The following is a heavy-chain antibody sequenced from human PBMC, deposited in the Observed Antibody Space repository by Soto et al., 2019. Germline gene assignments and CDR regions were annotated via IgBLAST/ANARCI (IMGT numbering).Heavy chain of an antibody. CDR3: AKDTSFQLLPKGTFHS. J-gene: IGHJ4*02. Sequence: EVQLVESGGGLVQPGRSLRLSCAASGFTFDDFAIHWVRQAPGKGLEWVSCISWNSGNTGYADSVRGRFTISRDNAKNSLYLQMNSLRAEDTAVYYCAKDTSFQLLPKGTFHSWGQGTLVTVSS. CDR2: ISWNSGNT. V-gene: IGHV3-9*01. CDR1: GFTFDDFA. D-gene: IGHD2-2*01.